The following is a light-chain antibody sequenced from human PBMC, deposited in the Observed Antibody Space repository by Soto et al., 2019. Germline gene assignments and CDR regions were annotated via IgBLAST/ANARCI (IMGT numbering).Light chain of an antibody. CDR3: QNYNSAPRT. V-gene: IGKV1-27*01. CDR1: QGISND. CDR2: AAS. J-gene: IGKJ1*01. Sequence: DIQMTQSPSSLSASIGDRVTISCRASQGISNDLAWYQQKPATVPYLLIYAASTSHSGFPSRCRGSGSGTDFTLTISSLQPEDVAIYYCQNYNSAPRTFGQGIKVDIK.